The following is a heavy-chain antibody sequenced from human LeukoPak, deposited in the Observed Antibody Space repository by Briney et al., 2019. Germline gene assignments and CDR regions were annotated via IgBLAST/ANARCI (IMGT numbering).Heavy chain of an antibody. J-gene: IGHJ5*02. V-gene: IGHV1-2*02. CDR3: ARGSIAARPVVGGDWFDP. CDR2: INPNSGGT. D-gene: IGHD6-6*01. Sequence: ASVKVSCKASGYTFTGYYMHWVRQAPGQGLEWMGWINPNSGGTNYAQKFQGRVTMTRDTSISTAYMELSRLRSDDTAVYYCARGSIAARPVVGGDWFDPWGQGTLVTVSS. CDR1: GYTFTGYY.